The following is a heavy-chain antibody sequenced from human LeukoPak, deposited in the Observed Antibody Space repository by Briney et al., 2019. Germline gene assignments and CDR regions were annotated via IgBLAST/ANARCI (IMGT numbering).Heavy chain of an antibody. J-gene: IGHJ4*02. Sequence: ASVKVSCKLSGYTLTELSMHWVRQAPGKGLGWVGGFDPEDGETIYTQKSQGRGTMTEDTSTDTAYMGLSSLRAEGTAVYYCATGGGNIVIVPAALPFDYWGQGTLVTVSS. CDR2: FDPEDGET. CDR1: GYTLTELS. CDR3: ATGGGNIVIVPAALPFDY. D-gene: IGHD2-2*01. V-gene: IGHV1-24*01.